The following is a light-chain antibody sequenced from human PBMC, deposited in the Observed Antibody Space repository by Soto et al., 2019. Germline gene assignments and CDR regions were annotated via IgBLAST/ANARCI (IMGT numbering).Light chain of an antibody. V-gene: IGLV1-40*01. CDR2: GNS. CDR1: SSNIGAGYD. CDR3: QSYDSSLSGHYV. J-gene: IGLJ1*01. Sequence: QSVLTQPPSVSGAPGHRVTISCTGSSSNIGAGYDVHWYQQLPGTAPKLLIYGNSNRPSGVPDRFSGSKSGTSASLAITGLQAEDEADYYCQSYDSSLSGHYVFGTGTKV.